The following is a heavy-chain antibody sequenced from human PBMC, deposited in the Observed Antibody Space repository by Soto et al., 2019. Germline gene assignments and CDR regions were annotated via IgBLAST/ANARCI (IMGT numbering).Heavy chain of an antibody. V-gene: IGHV4-30-4*01. J-gene: IGHJ4*02. D-gene: IGHD5-12*01. CDR1: GASISSGDYF. CDR2: IYDSGSS. CDR3: AREKGYISGPKNFDY. Sequence: SETLSLACTVSGASISSGDYFWSWIRQYPGKGLQWIVYIYDSGSSYYNPCLKSRVTMSVDTSKNQFSLKLSSVTAAETAVYYCAREKGYISGPKNFDYWGQGTLVTVSS.